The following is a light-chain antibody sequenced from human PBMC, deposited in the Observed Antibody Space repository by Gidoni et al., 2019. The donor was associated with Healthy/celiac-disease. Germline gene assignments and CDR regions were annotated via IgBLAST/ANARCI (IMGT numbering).Light chain of an antibody. CDR2: AAS. V-gene: IGKV1-39*01. Sequence: DIQMTQSPSSLSASVGDTGTITCRASQRINTYLNGYQQKAGKAPEALIYAASSLHSGVPSRFSGSVSGTHFTLTISSLQPEDSATYYCQQSHSTPRTFGQGTKLEIK. CDR1: QRINTY. CDR3: QQSHSTPRT. J-gene: IGKJ2*01.